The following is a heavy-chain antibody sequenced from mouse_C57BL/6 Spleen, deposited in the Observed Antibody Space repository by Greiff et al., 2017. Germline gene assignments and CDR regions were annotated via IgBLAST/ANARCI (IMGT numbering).Heavy chain of an antibody. CDR1: GYTFTSYL. Sequence: VQLQQPGAELVRPGSSVKLSCKASGYTFTSYLMHWVKQRPIQGLEWIGNIDPSDSETHYNQKFKDKATLTVDKSSSTAYMQLSSLTSEDSAVYYCARGGYGNYDWYFDVWGTGTTVTVSS. D-gene: IGHD2-1*01. CDR3: ARGGYGNYDWYFDV. CDR2: IDPSDSET. J-gene: IGHJ1*03. V-gene: IGHV1-52*01.